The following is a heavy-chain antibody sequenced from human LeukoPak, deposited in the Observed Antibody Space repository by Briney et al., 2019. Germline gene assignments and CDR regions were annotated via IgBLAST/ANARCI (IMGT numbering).Heavy chain of an antibody. CDR2: ISYDGSNK. CDR3: ARDLSDIVVVPAAIQGYYYYGMDV. CDR1: GFTFSSYA. Sequence: QPGRSLRLPCAASGFTFSSYAMHWVRQAPGKGLEWVAVISYDGSNKYYADSVKGRFTISRDNSKNTLYLQMNSLRAEDTAVYYCARDLSDIVVVPAAIQGYYYYGMDVRGQGTTVTVSS. D-gene: IGHD2-2*01. J-gene: IGHJ6*02. V-gene: IGHV3-30-3*01.